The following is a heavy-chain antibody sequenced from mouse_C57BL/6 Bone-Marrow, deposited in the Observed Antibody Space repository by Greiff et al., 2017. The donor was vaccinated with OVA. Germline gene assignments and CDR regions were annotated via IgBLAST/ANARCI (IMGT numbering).Heavy chain of an antibody. CDR2: ISSGGSYT. V-gene: IGHV5-6*02. J-gene: IGHJ3*01. CDR1: GFTFSSYG. D-gene: IGHD2-4*01. Sequence: EVMLVESGGDLVKPGGSLKLSCAASGFTFSSYGMSWVRQTPDKRLEWVATISSGGSYTYYPDSVKGRFTISIDNAKNTLYLQMSSLKSEDTAMYYCARQGLPWFAYWGQGTLVTVSA. CDR3: ARQGLPWFAY.